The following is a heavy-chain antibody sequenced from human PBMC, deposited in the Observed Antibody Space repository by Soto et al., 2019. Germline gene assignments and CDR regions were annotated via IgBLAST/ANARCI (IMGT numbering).Heavy chain of an antibody. CDR3: ARPPCCGGDCYYLDF. V-gene: IGHV3-23*01. D-gene: IGHD2-21*02. CDR2: ISGSGVTP. J-gene: IGHJ4*02. Sequence: EVQLLESGGGLVQPGGSLRLSCAASGFTFSSYAMTWVRQAPGKGLEWVSSISGSGVTPNYVDTVKGLFIVSRDNHKNTVSLQMHSLRAEDTAVYYCARPPCCGGDCYYLDFWGQGHLVTVSS. CDR1: GFTFSSYA.